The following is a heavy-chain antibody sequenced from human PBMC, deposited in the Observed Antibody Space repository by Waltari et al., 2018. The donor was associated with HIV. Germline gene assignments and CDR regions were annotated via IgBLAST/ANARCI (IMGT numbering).Heavy chain of an antibody. CDR2: IYSGGST. D-gene: IGHD3-3*01. V-gene: IGHV3-53*01. J-gene: IGHJ4*02. CDR1: GFTVSSKY. Sequence: EVQLVESGGGLIQPGGSLRLSCAASGFTVSSKYMSWVRQAPGTGLEWVSVIYSGGSTYYADSVKGRFTISRDNSKNTLYLQMNSLRAEDTAVYYCARTYYDFWSGYTFDYWGQGTLVTVSS. CDR3: ARTYYDFWSGYTFDY.